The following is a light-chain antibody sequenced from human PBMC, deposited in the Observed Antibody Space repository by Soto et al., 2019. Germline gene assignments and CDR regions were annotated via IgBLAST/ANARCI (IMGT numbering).Light chain of an antibody. V-gene: IGKV3-20*01. CDR3: QQYGSSPRT. CDR1: ESVSSSY. Sequence: EIALTPSPGTLSLSAGERATLSCRASESVSSSYLAWYQQKPGQAPGLLIYSASSRATGIPDRFSGSGSGTDFTLTISRLEPEDFAVYYCQQYGSSPRTFGQGTKVEIK. J-gene: IGKJ1*01. CDR2: SAS.